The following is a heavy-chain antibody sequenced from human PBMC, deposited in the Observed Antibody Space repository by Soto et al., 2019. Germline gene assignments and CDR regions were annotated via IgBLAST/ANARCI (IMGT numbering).Heavy chain of an antibody. J-gene: IGHJ4*02. CDR3: ARVRYCSGGSCYLFDY. V-gene: IGHV4-59*01. Sequence: PSETLSLTCTVCGGSISSYYWSWIRQPPGKGLEWIGYIYYSGSTNYNPSLKSRVTISVDTSKNQFSLKLSSVTAADTAVYYCARVRYCSGGSCYLFDYWGQGTLVTVSS. CDR2: IYYSGST. D-gene: IGHD2-15*01. CDR1: GGSISSYY.